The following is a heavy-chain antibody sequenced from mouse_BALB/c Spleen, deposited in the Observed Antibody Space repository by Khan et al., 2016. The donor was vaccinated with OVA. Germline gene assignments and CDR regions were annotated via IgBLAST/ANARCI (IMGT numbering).Heavy chain of an antibody. CDR1: GYTFTSSW. V-gene: IGHV1S130*01. CDR3: ATGYFDY. CDR2: IHPNSGNT. Sequence: QVQLQQSGSVLVRPGASVKLSCKASGYTFTSSWMHWAKQRPGQGLEWIGEIHPNSGNTNYNEKFKGKATLTVDTSSSTAYVDLSSLTSEDSAVYYCATGYFDYWGQGTTLTVSS. J-gene: IGHJ2*01.